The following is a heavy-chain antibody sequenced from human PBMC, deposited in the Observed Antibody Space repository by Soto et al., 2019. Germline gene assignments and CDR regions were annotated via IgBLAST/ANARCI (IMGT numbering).Heavy chain of an antibody. CDR3: VRGGGFSSWYHYNWFDP. V-gene: IGHV4-30-4*01. J-gene: IGHJ5*02. CDR2: IYYSGST. CDR1: GGSISSGDYY. D-gene: IGHD6-13*01. Sequence: QVQLQESGPGLVKPSQTLSLTCTVSGGSISSGDYYWSWIRQPPGKGLEWIGYIYYSGSTYYNPSLKSRVTISVDTSKNQFSLKLSSVTAADTAVYYCVRGGGFSSWYHYNWFDPWGQGTLVTVSS.